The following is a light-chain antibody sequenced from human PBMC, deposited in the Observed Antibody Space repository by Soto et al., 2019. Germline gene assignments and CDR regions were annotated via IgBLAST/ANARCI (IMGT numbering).Light chain of an antibody. CDR1: QSVGNNY. CDR3: QQYAASPIT. Sequence: EIVLTQSPGTLSLSPGERATLTCRASQSVGNNYLAWYQQKPGQAPRLLIHGASRRATGIPDRFSGSGAGKDFALTISRLEPEDFEVFYCQQYAASPITFGGGTKVEIK. V-gene: IGKV3-20*01. J-gene: IGKJ4*01. CDR2: GAS.